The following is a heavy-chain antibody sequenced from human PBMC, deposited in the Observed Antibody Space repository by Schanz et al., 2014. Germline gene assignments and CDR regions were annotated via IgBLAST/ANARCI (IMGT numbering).Heavy chain of an antibody. V-gene: IGHV1-46*01. CDR1: NYIFTKYY. CDR3: VTEKRMESGTWAKAFDI. CDR2: INPYDDTI. J-gene: IGHJ3*02. D-gene: IGHD3-3*01. Sequence: QVQLVQSGAEVKKPGASVKLSCKASNYIFTKYYIHCVRQAPGQGLEWMGLINPYDDTIDYAKKFQGRFTMTRDTSTTTVYVELSSLRSDDTAMYYCVTEKRMESGTWAKAFDIWGQGTWVTVSS.